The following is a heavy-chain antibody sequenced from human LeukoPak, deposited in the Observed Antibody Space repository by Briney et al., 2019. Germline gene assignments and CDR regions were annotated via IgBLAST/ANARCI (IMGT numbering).Heavy chain of an antibody. V-gene: IGHV4-4*07. Sequence: SETLSLTCTVSGGSISIYYWNWIRQPAGKGLEWIRRIFTSGITNYDPSLKSRVTMSVDTSKNQFSLNLSSVTAADTAVYYCARESSGNYPLGYMDVWGKGTTVTVSS. CDR3: ARESSGNYPLGYMDV. D-gene: IGHD3-10*01. CDR1: GGSISIYY. CDR2: IFTSGIT. J-gene: IGHJ6*03.